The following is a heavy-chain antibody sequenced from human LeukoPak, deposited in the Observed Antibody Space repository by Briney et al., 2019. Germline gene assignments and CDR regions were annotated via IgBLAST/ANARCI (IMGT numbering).Heavy chain of an antibody. V-gene: IGHV1-69*05. J-gene: IGHJ4*02. CDR3: ATDTSIFGVVIIKGGYYFDY. Sequence: SVKVSCKASGGTFSSYAISWVRQAPGQGLEWMGRIIPIFGTANYAQKFQGRVTITTDESTSTAYMELSSLRSEDTAVYYCATDTSIFGVVIIKGGYYFDYWGQGTLVTVSS. CDR1: GGTFSSYA. D-gene: IGHD3-3*01. CDR2: IIPIFGTA.